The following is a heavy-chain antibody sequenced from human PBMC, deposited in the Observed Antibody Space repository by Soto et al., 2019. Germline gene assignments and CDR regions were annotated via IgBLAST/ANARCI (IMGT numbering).Heavy chain of an antibody. CDR2: ISYDGSNK. D-gene: IGHD4-17*01. CDR3: ARDPQTAQTDYGDFYFDY. Sequence: QVQLVESGGGVVQPGRSLRLSCAASGFTFSSYAMHWVRQAPGKGLEWVAVISYDGSNKYYADSVKGRFTISRDNSKNPLYLQMNSLRAEDTAVYYCARDPQTAQTDYGDFYFDYWGQGTLVTVSS. J-gene: IGHJ4*02. V-gene: IGHV3-30-3*01. CDR1: GFTFSSYA.